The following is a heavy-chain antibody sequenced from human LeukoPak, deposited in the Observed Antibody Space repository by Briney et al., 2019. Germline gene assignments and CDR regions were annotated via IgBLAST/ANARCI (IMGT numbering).Heavy chain of an antibody. Sequence: EGSLRLSCSASGFTFSSYTMHWVRQAPGKGLEYVSAIRDNGDSTFYADSVKGRFTISRDNSKNTLYLQMSSLRAEDTAVYYCLKNSGYEDFDYWGQGTLVTVSS. V-gene: IGHV3-64D*06. D-gene: IGHD5-12*01. CDR3: LKNSGYEDFDY. CDR1: GFTFSSYT. J-gene: IGHJ4*02. CDR2: IRDNGDST.